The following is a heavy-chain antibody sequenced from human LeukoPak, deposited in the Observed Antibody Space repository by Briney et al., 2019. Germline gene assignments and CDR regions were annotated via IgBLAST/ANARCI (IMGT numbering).Heavy chain of an antibody. Sequence: SETLSLTCTVSGGSISSSSYYWGWIRQPPGKGLEWIGSIYYSGSTYYNPSLKSRVTISVDTSKNQFSLKLSSVTAADTAVYYCARERGVAVNYYYYYMDVWGKGTTVTVSS. J-gene: IGHJ6*03. CDR2: IYYSGST. CDR1: GGSISSSSYY. CDR3: ARERGVAVNYYYYYMDV. V-gene: IGHV4-39*07. D-gene: IGHD6-19*01.